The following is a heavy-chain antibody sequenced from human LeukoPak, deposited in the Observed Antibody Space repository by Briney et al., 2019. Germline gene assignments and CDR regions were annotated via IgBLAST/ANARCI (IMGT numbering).Heavy chain of an antibody. CDR3: AGSGYSSSWYVESAFDI. J-gene: IGHJ3*02. CDR1: GGSFSGYY. Sequence: SETLSLTCAVYGGSFSGYYWSWIRQPPGKGLEWIGEINHSGSTNYNPSLKSRVTISVDTSKNQFSLKLSSVTAADTAVYYCAGSGYSSSWYVESAFDIWGQGTMVTVSS. CDR2: INHSGST. V-gene: IGHV4-34*01. D-gene: IGHD6-13*01.